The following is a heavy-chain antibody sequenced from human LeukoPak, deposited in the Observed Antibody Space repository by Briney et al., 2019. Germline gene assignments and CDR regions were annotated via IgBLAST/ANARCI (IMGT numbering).Heavy chain of an antibody. CDR3: ARAAVAYCGGDCYMDV. V-gene: IGHV1-69*05. CDR2: FIPIFGTA. J-gene: IGHJ6*03. CDR1: GGTFSSYA. D-gene: IGHD2-21*01. Sequence: SVKVSCKASGGTFSSYAISWVRQAPGQGLERMGGFIPIFGTANYAQKFQGRVTITTDESTSTAYMELSSLRSEDTAVYYCARAAVAYCGGDCYMDVWGKGTTVTVSS.